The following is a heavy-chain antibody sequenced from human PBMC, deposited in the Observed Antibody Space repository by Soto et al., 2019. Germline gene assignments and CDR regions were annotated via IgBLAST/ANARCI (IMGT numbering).Heavy chain of an antibody. Sequence: WGSLRISCAASRVRVYGYAMHWVRKAPGKGLEWVSAISGSGGSTYYADSVKGRFTISRDNSKNTLYLQMNSLRAKDTAVYYCANPISGAAGYDAFDIWGQGTMVTVSS. CDR2: ISGSGGST. CDR1: RVRVYGYA. J-gene: IGHJ3*02. CDR3: ANPISGAAGYDAFDI. D-gene: IGHD6-13*01. V-gene: IGHV3-23*01.